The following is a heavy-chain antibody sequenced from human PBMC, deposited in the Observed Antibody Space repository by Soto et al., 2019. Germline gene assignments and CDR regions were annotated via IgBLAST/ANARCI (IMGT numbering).Heavy chain of an antibody. D-gene: IGHD3-3*01. J-gene: IGHJ4*02. V-gene: IGHV1-8*01. CDR2: MNPNSGNT. Sequence: TGQGLEWMGWMNPNSGNTGYAQKFQGRVTMTRNTSISTAYMELSSLRSEDMAVYYCARGHRVLRFLEWPRPLYYFDYWGQGTLVTVSS. CDR3: ARGHRVLRFLEWPRPLYYFDY.